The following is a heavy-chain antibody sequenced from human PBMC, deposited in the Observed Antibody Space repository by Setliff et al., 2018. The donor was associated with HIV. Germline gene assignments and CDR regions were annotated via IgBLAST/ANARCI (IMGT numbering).Heavy chain of an antibody. CDR3: ARRSGPVTGDYNWFDP. Sequence: SETLSLTCTVSGVSINSGNYYWGWIRQPPGKGLEWIGEINHSGSTNYNPSLKSRVTISVDTSKDQFSLKLSSVTAADTAVYYCARRSGPVTGDYNWFDPWGQGTLVTVSS. V-gene: IGHV4-39*07. D-gene: IGHD2-21*02. J-gene: IGHJ5*02. CDR1: GVSINSGNYY. CDR2: INHSGST.